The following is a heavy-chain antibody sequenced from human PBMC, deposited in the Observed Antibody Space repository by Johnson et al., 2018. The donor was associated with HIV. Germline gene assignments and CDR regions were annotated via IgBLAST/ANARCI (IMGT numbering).Heavy chain of an antibody. V-gene: IGHV3-15*01. CDR1: GFTFDDYA. D-gene: IGHD6-13*01. J-gene: IGHJ3*02. CDR2: ILSKTDGGTT. Sequence: VQLVESGGGLIQPGKSLRLSCAASGFTFDDYAMHWVRQAPGKGLEWVGRILSKTDGGTTDYAAPVKGRFTISRDDSKNTLYLQMNSLKTEDTAVYYCTTDWLYSSSGGGAFDIWGQGTKVTVSS. CDR3: TTDWLYSSSGGGAFDI.